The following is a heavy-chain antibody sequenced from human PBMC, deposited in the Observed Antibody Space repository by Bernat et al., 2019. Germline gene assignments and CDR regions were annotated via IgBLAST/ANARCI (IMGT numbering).Heavy chain of an antibody. V-gene: IGHV3-23*01. CDR2: ISGSCGST. D-gene: IGHD3-3*01. J-gene: IGHJ4*02. Sequence: EVQLLESGGGLVQPGGSLRLSCAASGFTLSSYAMSWVRQAPGKGLEWVSAISGSCGSTYYADSVKGRFTISRDNSKNTLYLQMNSMRAEDTAVYYCEKGSAFWSGYYDYWGQGTLVTVSS. CDR1: GFTLSSYA. CDR3: EKGSAFWSGYYDY.